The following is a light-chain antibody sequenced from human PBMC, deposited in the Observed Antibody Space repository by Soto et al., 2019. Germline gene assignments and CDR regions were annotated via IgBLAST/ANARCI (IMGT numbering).Light chain of an antibody. Sequence: QSALTQPASVSGSPGQSITISCTGTSSDVGSYNLVSWYQQHPGKAPKLMLYEVSKRPSGVSNRFPGSKSGNTASLTISGLQPEDEADYYCSSYTSASTYVFGTGTKVTVL. J-gene: IGLJ1*01. V-gene: IGLV2-14*02. CDR1: SSDVGSYNL. CDR3: SSYTSASTYV. CDR2: EVS.